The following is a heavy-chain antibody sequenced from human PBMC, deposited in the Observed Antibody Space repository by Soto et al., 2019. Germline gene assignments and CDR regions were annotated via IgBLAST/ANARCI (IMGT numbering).Heavy chain of an antibody. CDR3: ARDHKWDGMDV. CDR1: GFSFSSDSFI. Sequence: SETLSLTCSVSGFSFSSDSFIWSWVRQFPGKGLEWIGYINYSGTTYYNPSLRSRITMSVDTSKNQFSLNLSSVTAADTAVYYCARDHKWDGMDVWGQGTTVTVSS. J-gene: IGHJ6*02. D-gene: IGHD1-26*01. V-gene: IGHV4-31*03. CDR2: INYSGTT.